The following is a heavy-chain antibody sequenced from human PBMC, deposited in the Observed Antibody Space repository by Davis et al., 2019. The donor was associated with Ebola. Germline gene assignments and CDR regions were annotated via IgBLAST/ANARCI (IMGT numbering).Heavy chain of an antibody. CDR2: ISGSGGST. CDR1: GFTFSSYA. D-gene: IGHD3-22*01. CDR3: AKNAGGTTTRFITS. J-gene: IGHJ4*02. V-gene: IGHV3-23*01. Sequence: GESLKISCAASGFTFSSYAMSWVRQAPGKGLEWVSAISGSGGSTYYADSVKGRFTISRDNSKKTLYLQMNSLRAEDTAVYYCAKNAGGTTTRFITSWGQGTLVTVSS.